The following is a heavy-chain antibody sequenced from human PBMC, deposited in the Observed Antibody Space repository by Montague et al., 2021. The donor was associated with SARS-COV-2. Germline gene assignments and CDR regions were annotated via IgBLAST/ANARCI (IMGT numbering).Heavy chain of an antibody. CDR2: INHSGST. J-gene: IGHJ4*02. D-gene: IGHD5-12*01. V-gene: IGHV4-34*01. CDR1: GGSFSGYY. Sequence: SETLCLTCAVYGGSFSGYYWSWIRQPPGKGLEWIGEINHSGSTNYNPSLKSRVTISVDTSKNQFSLKLSSVTAADTAVYYCAREVGRGYSGYEGEYWGQGTLVTVSS. CDR3: AREVGRGYSGYEGEY.